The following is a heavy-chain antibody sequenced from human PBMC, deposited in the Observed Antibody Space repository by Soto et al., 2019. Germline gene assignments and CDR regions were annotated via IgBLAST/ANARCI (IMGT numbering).Heavy chain of an antibody. CDR1: WFTFSSYW. V-gene: IGHV3-7*01. J-gene: IGHJ4*02. Sequence: GGSLRPSWAASWFTFSSYWMSWGRQAPGEGLGWGANIKQDGSEKYYVDSVKGRFTISRDNAKNSLYLQMNSLRAEDTAVYYCTRAAMPIFRVVNSGNDYWGQGPLVTVSS. D-gene: IGHD3-3*01. CDR2: IKQDGSEK. CDR3: TRAAMPIFRVVNSGNDY.